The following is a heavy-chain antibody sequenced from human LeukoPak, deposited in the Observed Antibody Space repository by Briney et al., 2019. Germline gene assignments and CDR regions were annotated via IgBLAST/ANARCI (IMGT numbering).Heavy chain of an antibody. D-gene: IGHD4/OR15-4a*01. CDR2: ISSRSSYI. CDR3: ARYGGNAFDV. CDR1: GFTFSYFE. V-gene: IGHV3-21*01. J-gene: IGHJ3*01. Sequence: PGGSLRLSCAASGFTFSYFEMNWVRQAPGKGLEWVSSISSRSSYIYNAESVKGRFTISRDNAKNSLYLQMNSLRAEDTALYYCARYGGNAFDVWGQGTMVTVSS.